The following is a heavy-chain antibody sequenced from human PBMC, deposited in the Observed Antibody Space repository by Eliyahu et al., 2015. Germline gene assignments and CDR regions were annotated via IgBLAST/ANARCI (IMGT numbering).Heavy chain of an antibody. CDR2: IHVGTGDT. J-gene: IGHJ5*02. Sequence: QMQLEQSGPEVKKPGTSVKVSCKGSGFTFSKSAVQWGRLARGQHFEWIGWIHVGTGDTNYDQNFQGRVTMTRDMSTNTVDMELSSLKSDDTAVYFCAAEVYISSGTVDPWGQGALITVSS. CDR3: AAEVYISSGTVDP. CDR1: GFTFSKSA. V-gene: IGHV1-58*03. D-gene: IGHD3-10*01.